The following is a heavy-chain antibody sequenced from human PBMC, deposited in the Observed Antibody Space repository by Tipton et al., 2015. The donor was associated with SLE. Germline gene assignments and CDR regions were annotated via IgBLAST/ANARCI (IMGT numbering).Heavy chain of an antibody. D-gene: IGHD6-13*01. CDR2: ISPSAGST. V-gene: IGHV1-46*01. J-gene: IGHJ4*02. CDR3: ARGGVAAAGRPFDY. CDR1: GYTFTTYY. Sequence: VQSGAEVKKPGASVKVSCMASGYTFTTYYMHWVRQAPGQGLEWMGIISPSAGSTTYAQKFQGRVTMTRDTSTSTVYMQLSSLRSEDTAVYYCARGGVAAAGRPFDYWGQGTLVTVSS.